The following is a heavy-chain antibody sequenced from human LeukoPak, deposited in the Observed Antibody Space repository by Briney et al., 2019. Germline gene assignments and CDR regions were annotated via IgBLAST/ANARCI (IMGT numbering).Heavy chain of an antibody. CDR3: AREASGRAYSGIDY. J-gene: IGHJ4*02. CDR2: IDTVGGT. V-gene: IGHV3-13*04. D-gene: IGHD3-10*01. Sequence: GGSLRLSCAASGFTFSNHDMHWVRQGPGKGLEWVSAIDTVGGTYYPGSVKGRFTISREDVKNSLYLQMNSLRAGDTAIYYCAREASGRAYSGIDYWGQGTLVTASS. CDR1: GFTFSNHD.